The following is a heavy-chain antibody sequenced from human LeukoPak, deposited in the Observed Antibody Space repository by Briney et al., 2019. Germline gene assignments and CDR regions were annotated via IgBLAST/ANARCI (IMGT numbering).Heavy chain of an antibody. D-gene: IGHD1-26*01. V-gene: IGHV4-39*07. J-gene: IGHJ4*02. CDR3: ARFNSGSYQHYFDY. CDR1: GGSISSSSYY. CDR2: IYYSGST. Sequence: KTSETLSLTCTVSGGSISSSSYYWGWIRQPPGKGLEWIGSIYYSGSTDYNPSLKSRVTISVDTSKNQFSLKLSSVTAADTAVYYCARFNSGSYQHYFDYWGQGTLVTVSS.